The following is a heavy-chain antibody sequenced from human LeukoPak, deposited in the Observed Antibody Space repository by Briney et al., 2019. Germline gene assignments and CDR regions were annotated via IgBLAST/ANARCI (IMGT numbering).Heavy chain of an antibody. CDR1: GYTFTSYG. CDR2: ISAYNGNT. D-gene: IGHD6-6*01. CDR3: AGGRIAARRLGGTAVGY. V-gene: IGHV1-18*01. J-gene: IGHJ4*02. Sequence: ASVKVSCKASGYTFTSYGISWVRQAPGQGLEWMGWISAYNGNTNYAQKLQGRVTMTTDTSTSTAYMELRSLRSDDTAVYYCAGGRIAARRLGGTAVGYWGQGTLVTVSS.